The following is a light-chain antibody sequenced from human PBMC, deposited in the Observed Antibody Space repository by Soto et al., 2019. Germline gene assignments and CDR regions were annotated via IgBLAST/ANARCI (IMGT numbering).Light chain of an antibody. V-gene: IGKV1-5*03. CDR3: QQYNSIPLT. Sequence: DIEMTQSPSTVSASVGDRVTITCRASRSISSWLAWYQQKPGKAPKLLIYKASTLESGVPSRFSGSGSGTEFTLTISSVQPDDFATYSCQQYNSIPLTFGGGTKVEIK. J-gene: IGKJ4*01. CDR1: RSISSW. CDR2: KAS.